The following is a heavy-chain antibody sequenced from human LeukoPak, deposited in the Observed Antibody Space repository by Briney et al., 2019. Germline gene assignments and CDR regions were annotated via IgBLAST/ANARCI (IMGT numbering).Heavy chain of an antibody. Sequence: ASVKVSCKASGYTFTSYAMHWVRQAPGQRLEWMGWINAGNGNTKYSQKFQGRVTITRDTSASTAYMELSSLRSEDTAVYYCVRDIHSSSWYGPRGPFDYWGQGTLVTVSS. V-gene: IGHV1-3*01. J-gene: IGHJ4*02. D-gene: IGHD6-13*01. CDR2: INAGNGNT. CDR1: GYTFTSYA. CDR3: VRDIHSSSWYGPRGPFDY.